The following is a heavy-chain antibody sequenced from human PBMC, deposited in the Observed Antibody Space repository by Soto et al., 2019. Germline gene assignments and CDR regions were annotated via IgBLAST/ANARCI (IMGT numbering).Heavy chain of an antibody. V-gene: IGHV3-48*02. J-gene: IGHJ6*02. CDR3: ARDSSSGCFPGLCEYYGMDV. Sequence: SLRLSCAASGFTFSSYRMNWVRQAPGKGLEWVSYISSSSSTIYYADSVKGRFTISRDNAKNSLYLQMNSLRDEDTAVYYCARDSSSGCFPGLCEYYGMDVWGQGTTVTVSS. CDR2: ISSSSSTI. CDR1: GFTFSSYR. D-gene: IGHD6-19*01.